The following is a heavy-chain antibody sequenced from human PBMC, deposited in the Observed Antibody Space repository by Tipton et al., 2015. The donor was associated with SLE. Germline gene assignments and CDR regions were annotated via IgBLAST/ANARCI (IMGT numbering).Heavy chain of an antibody. J-gene: IGHJ4*02. Sequence: TLSLTCTVSGGSISSHYWSWIRQPPGKGLEWIGYIYYSGSTNYNPSLKSRVTISVDTSKNQFSLKLSSVTAADTAVYYCARDPDRGEGFDYWGQGTLVTVSS. V-gene: IGHV4-59*11. CDR1: GGSISSHY. CDR3: ARDPDRGEGFDY. D-gene: IGHD3-16*01. CDR2: IYYSGST.